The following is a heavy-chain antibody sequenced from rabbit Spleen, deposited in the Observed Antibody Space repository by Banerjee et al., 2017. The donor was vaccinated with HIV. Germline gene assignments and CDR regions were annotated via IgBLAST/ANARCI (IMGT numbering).Heavy chain of an antibody. CDR2: IYAGSAGST. CDR1: GFSFIDNYY. D-gene: IGHD6-1*01. V-gene: IGHV1S40*01. CDR3: ARGAGYAGYGYVTRLDL. J-gene: IGHJ3*01. Sequence: QSLEECGGDLVKPGASLTLTCTASGFSFIDNYYMCWVRQAPGKGLEWIGCIYAGSAGSTYYASRAKGRFTISKTSSTTVTLQMTSLTAADTATHFCARGAGYAGYGYVTRLDLWGPGTLVTVS.